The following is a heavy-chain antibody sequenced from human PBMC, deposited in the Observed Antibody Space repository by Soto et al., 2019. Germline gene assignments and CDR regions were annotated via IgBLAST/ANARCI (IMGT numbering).Heavy chain of an antibody. D-gene: IGHD5-12*01. CDR1: GGSISSYY. CDR2: IDNSGNT. CDR3: ARRTYSGSSYYFDY. V-gene: IGHV4-4*09. J-gene: IGHJ4*02. Sequence: SETLSLTCTVSGGSISSYYWSWVRQPPGKGLEWIAYIDNSGNTNYNPSLKSRVTISVDASKNQFSLRLSSVTAADTAVYYCARRTYSGSSYYFDYWGQGTQVTVSS.